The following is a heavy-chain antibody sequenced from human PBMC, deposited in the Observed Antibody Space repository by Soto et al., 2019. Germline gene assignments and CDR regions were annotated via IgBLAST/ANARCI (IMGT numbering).Heavy chain of an antibody. CDR1: GFKISSSS. D-gene: IGHD3-22*01. CDR3: ARYYYASSGYDGMDV. V-gene: IGHV3-48*02. Sequence: GGALRLSCAAFGFKISSSSINWYDQAPWRGLEWFAYISDSGSNTLYADSVKGRFTVSRDTAKNSLYLQMSGLRDEARAVYYCARYYYASSGYDGMDVWGQGTAVIFYS. J-gene: IGHJ6*02. CDR2: ISDSGSNT.